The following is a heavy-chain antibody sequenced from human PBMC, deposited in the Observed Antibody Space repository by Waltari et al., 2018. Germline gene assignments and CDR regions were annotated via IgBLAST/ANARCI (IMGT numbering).Heavy chain of an antibody. Sequence: QVQLQQWGAGLLKPSETLSLTCAVYGGSFSGYYWSWIRQPPGKGLEWIGEINQSGSTNYNPSLKSRVTISVDTSKNQFSLKLSSVTAADTAVYYCARHGGYWYFDLWGRGTLVTVSS. CDR2: INQSGST. CDR3: ARHGGYWYFDL. D-gene: IGHD3-16*01. CDR1: GGSFSGYY. V-gene: IGHV4-34*01. J-gene: IGHJ2*01.